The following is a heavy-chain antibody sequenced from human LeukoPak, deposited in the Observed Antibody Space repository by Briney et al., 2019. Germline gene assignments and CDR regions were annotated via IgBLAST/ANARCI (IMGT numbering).Heavy chain of an antibody. V-gene: IGHV3-7*03. J-gene: IGHJ5*02. CDR2: IKQDGSEK. D-gene: IGHD4-11*01. Sequence: GGSLRLSCAASGFTFSYFSMNWVRQAPGRGLEWVANIKQDGSEKFYVDSVKGRFTISRDNAKNSLYLQMNSLRSEDTAVYYCARETRRYSNPSSWFDPWGQGTLVTVSS. CDR1: GFTFSYFS. CDR3: ARETRRYSNPSSWFDP.